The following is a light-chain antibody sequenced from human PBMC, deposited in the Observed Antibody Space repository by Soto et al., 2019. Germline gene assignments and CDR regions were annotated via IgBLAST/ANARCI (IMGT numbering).Light chain of an antibody. CDR2: DAS. J-gene: IGKJ3*01. Sequence: EIVLTQSPGTLSLSPGERATLSCRARQSVSSFFAWYQQKPGQAPRLLIYDASNRATGIPTRFSGSGSGTDFTLTISSLEPEDFAVYYCQPRSNWPSFGPGTKVD. CDR1: QSVSSF. CDR3: QPRSNWPS. V-gene: IGKV3-11*01.